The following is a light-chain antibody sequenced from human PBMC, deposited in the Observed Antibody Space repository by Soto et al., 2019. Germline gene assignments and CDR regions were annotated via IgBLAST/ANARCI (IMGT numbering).Light chain of an antibody. J-gene: IGKJ1*01. CDR1: QSVSSK. Sequence: IVMTQYPANLSLSPGERATLSCRASQSVSSKLAWYQQKPGQAPSLLLYGASTRATGVPTRFSGSGSGTEFSLPISNLQSEDFVVYYGLQYKNWPPWTFGQGTKVDIK. CDR3: LQYKNWPPWT. CDR2: GAS. V-gene: IGKV3-15*01.